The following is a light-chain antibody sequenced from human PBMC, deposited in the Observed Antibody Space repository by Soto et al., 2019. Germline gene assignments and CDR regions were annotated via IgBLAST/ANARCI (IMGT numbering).Light chain of an antibody. CDR3: SSYAGSEEV. CDR2: EVS. J-gene: IGLJ1*01. CDR1: SSDVGGYNY. V-gene: IGLV2-8*01. Sequence: QSALTRPPSASGSPGQSVTISCTGTSSDVGGYNYVSWYQQHPGKAPKLMIYEVSKRPSGVPDRFSGSKSGNTASLTVSGLQAEDEADYYCSSYAGSEEVFGTGTKVTVL.